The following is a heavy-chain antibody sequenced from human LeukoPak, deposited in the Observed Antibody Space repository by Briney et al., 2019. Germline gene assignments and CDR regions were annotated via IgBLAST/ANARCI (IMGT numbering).Heavy chain of an antibody. Sequence: SETLSLTCTVSGGSLSSGGYYWGWIRQPPGKGLEWIGSIFYSGSAYYNPCLKSRVTISADTSKNQFSLKLTSVTAADAALYYCARQYSSGWPWFDPWGQGTLVTVSS. V-gene: IGHV4-39*01. CDR1: GGSLSSGGYY. D-gene: IGHD6-19*01. J-gene: IGHJ5*02. CDR3: ARQYSSGWPWFDP. CDR2: IFYSGSA.